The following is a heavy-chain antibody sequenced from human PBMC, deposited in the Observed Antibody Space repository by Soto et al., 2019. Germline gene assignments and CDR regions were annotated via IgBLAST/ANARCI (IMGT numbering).Heavy chain of an antibody. V-gene: IGHV4-30-4*01. J-gene: IGHJ5*02. CDR2: IYYSGST. D-gene: IGHD6-6*01. CDR1: GGSISSGDYY. Sequence: PSETLSLTCTVSGGSISSGDYYWIWIRQPPGKGLEWIGYIYYSGSTYYNPSLKSRVTISVDTSKNQFSLKLSSVTAADTAVYYCARGYAYSSSSGGFDPWGQGTLVTVSS. CDR3: ARGYAYSSSSGGFDP.